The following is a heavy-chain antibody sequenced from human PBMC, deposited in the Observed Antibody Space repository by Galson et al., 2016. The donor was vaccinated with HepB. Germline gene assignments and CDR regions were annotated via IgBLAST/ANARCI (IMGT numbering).Heavy chain of an antibody. V-gene: IGHV3-72*01. D-gene: IGHD3/OR15-3a*01. CDR2: IRNKAASYST. CDR1: GFTFSDHY. CDR3: ARDFEGLGDY. Sequence: SLRLSCAASGFTFSDHYMDWVRQAPGKGLEWVGRIRNKAASYSTDYAASVKGRFTVSRDDSRNSLYLQMNSLKTEDTAVYYCARDFEGLGDYWGQGTLVTVSS. J-gene: IGHJ4*02.